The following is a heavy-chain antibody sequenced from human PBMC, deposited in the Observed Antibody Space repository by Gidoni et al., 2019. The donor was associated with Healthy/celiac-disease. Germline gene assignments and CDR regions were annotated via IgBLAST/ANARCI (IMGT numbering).Heavy chain of an antibody. Sequence: QVQLVQSGAEVTKPGASVKVSCKASGYTFTGYYMHWGRQAPGPGLEWMGWINPNSGGTNYAQKFQGRVTMTRDTSISTAYMELSRLRSDDTAVYYCARGARFLEWLGVFDYWGQGTLVTVSS. D-gene: IGHD3-3*01. J-gene: IGHJ4*02. CDR3: ARGARFLEWLGVFDY. V-gene: IGHV1-2*02. CDR1: GYTFTGYY. CDR2: INPNSGGT.